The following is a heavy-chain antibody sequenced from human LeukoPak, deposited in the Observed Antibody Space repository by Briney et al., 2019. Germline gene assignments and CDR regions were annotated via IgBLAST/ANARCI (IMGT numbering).Heavy chain of an antibody. CDR1: GGSFSGYY. Sequence: SETLSLTXAVYGGSFSGYYWSWIRQPPGKGLEWIGEINHSGSTNYNPSLKSRVTISVDTSKNQFSLKLSSVTAADTAVYYCARGSVSRRFLEWVYYFDYWGQGTLVTVSS. D-gene: IGHD3-3*01. J-gene: IGHJ4*02. CDR2: INHSGST. V-gene: IGHV4-34*01. CDR3: ARGSVSRRFLEWVYYFDY.